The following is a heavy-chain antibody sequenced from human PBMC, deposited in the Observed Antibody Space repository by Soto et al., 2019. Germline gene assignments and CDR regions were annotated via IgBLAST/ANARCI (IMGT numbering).Heavy chain of an antibody. CDR3: ARDLRVLWFGESTGGMDV. CDR1: GGSVSSGSYY. Sequence: ETLSLTCTVSGGSVSSGSYYWSWIRQPPGKGLEWIGYIYYSGSTNYNPSLKSRVTISVDTSKNQFSLKLSSVTAADTAVYYCARDLRVLWFGESTGGMDVWGQGTTVTVSS. CDR2: IYYSGST. D-gene: IGHD3-10*01. V-gene: IGHV4-61*01. J-gene: IGHJ6*02.